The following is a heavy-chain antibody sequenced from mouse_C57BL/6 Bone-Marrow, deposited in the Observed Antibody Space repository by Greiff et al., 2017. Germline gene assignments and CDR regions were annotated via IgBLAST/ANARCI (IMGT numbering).Heavy chain of an antibody. J-gene: IGHJ4*01. CDR2: IYPRSGNT. V-gene: IGHV1-81*01. Sequence: VQLQQSGAELARPGASVKLSCKASGYTFTSYGISWVKQRTGQGLEWIGEIYPRSGNTYYNEKFKGKATLTADKSSSTAYMELRSLTSEDSAVYFCAWGTVVATWEYAMDYWGQGTSVTVSS. D-gene: IGHD1-1*01. CDR1: GYTFTSYG. CDR3: AWGTVVATWEYAMDY.